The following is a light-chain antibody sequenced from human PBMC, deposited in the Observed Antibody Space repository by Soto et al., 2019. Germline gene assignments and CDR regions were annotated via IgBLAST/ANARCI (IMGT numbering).Light chain of an antibody. CDR3: CSYAGSPRYV. CDR1: SSDVGGYNY. CDR2: DVS. J-gene: IGLJ1*01. Sequence: QSALTQPRSVSGSPGQSVTISCTATSSDVGGYNYVSWYQQHPGKAPKVMIYDVSERPSGVPDRFSGSKSGNTAPLPISGLQAEDEADYYCCSYAGSPRYVFGTGTKLTVL. V-gene: IGLV2-11*01.